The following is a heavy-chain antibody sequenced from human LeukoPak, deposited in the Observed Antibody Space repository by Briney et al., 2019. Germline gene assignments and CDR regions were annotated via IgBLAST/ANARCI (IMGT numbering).Heavy chain of an antibody. CDR3: GTSDSGSIFGVVTSF. D-gene: IGHD3-3*02. J-gene: IGHJ4*02. CDR2: LSDGGTP. V-gene: IGHV4-38-2*01. Sequence: PSETLSLTCDVSGYSISSGHYWGWIRQPPGKGLEWIGSLSDGGTPDYNPSLKSRVSMSIDTSKNQFSLRLRSLTAADTAIYYCGTSDSGSIFGVVTSFWGQGTLVTVSS. CDR1: GYSISSGHY.